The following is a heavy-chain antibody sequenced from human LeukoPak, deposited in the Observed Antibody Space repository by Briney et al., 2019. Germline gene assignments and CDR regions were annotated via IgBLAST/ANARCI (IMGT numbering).Heavy chain of an antibody. CDR3: AKEGDTALVTGYFDL. CDR1: RCTLRRYL. Sequence: SSVPVSCMPSRCTLRRYLFSWLRLAPAEGREWMGGIIQILGKTQYAQKLEGRLSITADEYTSTVYMEISSVRSEDTAMYYCAKEGDTALVTGYFDLWGRGTLVTVSA. V-gene: IGHV1-69*13. CDR2: IIQILGKT. D-gene: IGHD5-18*01. J-gene: IGHJ2*01.